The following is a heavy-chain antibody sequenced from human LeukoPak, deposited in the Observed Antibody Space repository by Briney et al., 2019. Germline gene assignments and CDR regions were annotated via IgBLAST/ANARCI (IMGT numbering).Heavy chain of an antibody. Sequence: SETLSLTCTVSGDSISSSDYYWGWIRQPPGKGLEWIGNIYYSGSTYYNPSLKSRLTISVDSSKNQFSLKLSSVTAADTAVYYCARQGSGSSYYYYTLPYWGQGTLVTVSS. CDR3: ARQGSGSSYYYYTLPY. V-gene: IGHV4-39*01. J-gene: IGHJ4*02. CDR2: IYYSGST. D-gene: IGHD1-26*01. CDR1: GDSISSSDYY.